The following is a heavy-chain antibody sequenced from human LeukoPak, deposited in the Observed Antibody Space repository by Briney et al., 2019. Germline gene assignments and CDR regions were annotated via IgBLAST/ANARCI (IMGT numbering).Heavy chain of an antibody. V-gene: IGHV3-9*03. D-gene: IGHD3-10*01. J-gene: IGHJ6*03. CDR3: AKSSFSGYYGSGYYYYMDV. Sequence: GGSLRLSCSASGFTFADYAMHWVRQVPGKGLEWVSGISWNSGTIGYADSVRGRFTISRDNAKNSLSLQMNSLRAEDMAFYYCAKSSFSGYYGSGYYYYMDVWGKGTTVTVSS. CDR1: GFTFADYA. CDR2: ISWNSGTI.